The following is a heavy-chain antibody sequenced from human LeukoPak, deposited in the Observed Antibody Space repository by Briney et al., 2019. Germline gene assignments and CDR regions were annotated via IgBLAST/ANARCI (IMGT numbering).Heavy chain of an antibody. CDR2: ISYDGSNK. CDR1: GFTFSSYA. D-gene: IGHD3-10*01. Sequence: GGSLRLSCAASGFTFSSYAMHWVRQAPGKGLEWVAVISYDGSNKYYADSVKGRFTISRDNSKNTLYLQMNSLRAEDTAVYYCARDQDYGSGSYYQLPTDYWGQGTLVTVSS. CDR3: ARDQDYGSGSYYQLPTDY. V-gene: IGHV3-30*04. J-gene: IGHJ4*02.